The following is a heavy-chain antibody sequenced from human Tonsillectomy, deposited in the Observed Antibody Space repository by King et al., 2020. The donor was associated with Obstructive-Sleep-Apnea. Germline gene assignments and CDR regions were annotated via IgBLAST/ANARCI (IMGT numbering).Heavy chain of an antibody. J-gene: IGHJ4*02. Sequence: QLQESGPGLVKPSETLSLTCTVSGGSISSYYWSWLRQPPGKGLEWIGYIYNSESTSYNPSLKSRVTISVDTTKNQFSLKLSSVTAADTAVYYCARRGSAYCGGDCYSYYFDNWGQGTLVTVSS. CDR1: GGSISSYY. CDR2: IYNSEST. CDR3: ARRGSAYCGGDCYSYYFDN. D-gene: IGHD2-21*02. V-gene: IGHV4-59*08.